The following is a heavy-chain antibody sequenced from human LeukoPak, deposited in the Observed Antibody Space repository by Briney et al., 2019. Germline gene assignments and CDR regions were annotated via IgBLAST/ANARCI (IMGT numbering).Heavy chain of an antibody. Sequence: GESLKISCKGSGYSSTSYWIGWVRQMPGKGLEWMGIIYPGDSDTRYSPSFQGQVTISADKSISTAYLQWSSLKASDTAMYYCASSYSSGWYGMDVWGQGTTVTVSS. CDR3: ASSYSSGWYGMDV. V-gene: IGHV5-51*01. CDR1: GYSSTSYW. D-gene: IGHD6-19*01. CDR2: IYPGDSDT. J-gene: IGHJ6*02.